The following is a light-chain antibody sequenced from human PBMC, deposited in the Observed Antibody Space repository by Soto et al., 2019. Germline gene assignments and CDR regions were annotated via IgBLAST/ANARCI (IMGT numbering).Light chain of an antibody. Sequence: QSVLTQPPSVSAAPGQKVTISCSGSSSNIGNKYVSWYQQLPGTAPKLLIYDNNKRPSGIPDRFSGSKSGTSATLGITGLQTGDEADYYCGTWDSSLNVGVFGGGTKLTVL. CDR1: SSNIGNKY. CDR2: DNN. J-gene: IGLJ2*01. V-gene: IGLV1-51*01. CDR3: GTWDSSLNVGV.